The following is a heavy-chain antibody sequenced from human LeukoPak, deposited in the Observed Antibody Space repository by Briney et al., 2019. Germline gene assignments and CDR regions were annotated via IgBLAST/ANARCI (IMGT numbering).Heavy chain of an antibody. D-gene: IGHD1-1*01. V-gene: IGHV3-7*03. Sequence: GGSLRLPCEASGFIFIDYWMTWARQAPGKGLEWVANTNKDGSEKWYVDSVKGRFTISRDNAKNSLYLQMNSLKAGDTALYYCVRDGNDGLNDWEYWGQGALVTVSS. CDR3: VRDGNDGLNDWEY. J-gene: IGHJ1*01. CDR2: TNKDGSEK. CDR1: GFIFIDYW.